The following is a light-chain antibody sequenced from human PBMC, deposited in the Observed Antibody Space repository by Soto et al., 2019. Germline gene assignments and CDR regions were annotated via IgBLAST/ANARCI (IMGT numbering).Light chain of an antibody. V-gene: IGLV2-14*01. CDR3: SSYTNSSTLVG. CDR2: EVS. J-gene: IGLJ2*01. CDR1: SSDVGGYNF. Sequence: QSVLTQPASVSGSPGQSITISCTGTSSDVGGYNFVSWYQHHPGKAPKLIIYEVSNRPSEVSNRFSASKSGNTASLTISGLQAEDEADYYCSSYTNSSTLVGFGGGTKLTVL.